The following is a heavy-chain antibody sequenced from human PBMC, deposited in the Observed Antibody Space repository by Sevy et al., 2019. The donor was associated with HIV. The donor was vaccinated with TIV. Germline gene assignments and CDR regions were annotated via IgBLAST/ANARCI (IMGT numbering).Heavy chain of an antibody. D-gene: IGHD1-26*01. Sequence: GGSLRLSCAASGFDFSNFCMSWVRQAPGKGLEWVANIKKDGSEKYYVDSVKGRFTISRDNAKNSLYLQMNSLRAEDTAVYYCAREWSWAYFDSWGQGTLVTVSS. CDR1: GFDFSNFC. J-gene: IGHJ4*02. CDR3: AREWSWAYFDS. V-gene: IGHV3-7*03. CDR2: IKKDGSEK.